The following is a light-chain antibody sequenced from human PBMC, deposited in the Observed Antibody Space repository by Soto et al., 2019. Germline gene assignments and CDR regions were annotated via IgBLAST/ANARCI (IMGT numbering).Light chain of an antibody. J-gene: IGKJ5*01. Sequence: EIVLTQSPGTLSLSPGERATLSCRASQSASIKLAWYQQKPGQAPTLLIYDASTRATGIQARFRGGGSGADFTLTITSLQSEDFAIYYCQQYNAWPITFGQGTRLEIK. CDR1: QSASIK. CDR3: QQYNAWPIT. CDR2: DAS. V-gene: IGKV3D-15*01.